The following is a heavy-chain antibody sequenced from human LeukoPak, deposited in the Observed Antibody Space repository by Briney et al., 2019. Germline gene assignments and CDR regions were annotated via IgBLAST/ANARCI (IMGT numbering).Heavy chain of an antibody. CDR3: ASGLDYYGSGSYYSNAFDI. J-gene: IGHJ3*02. Sequence: PSETLSLTCAVSGGSISSGGYSWSWLRQPPGKGLEWIGYIYYSGSTYYNPSLKSRVTISVDTSKNQFSLKLSSVTAADTAVYYCASGLDYYGSGSYYSNAFDIWGQGTMVTVSS. V-gene: IGHV4-30-4*07. CDR2: IYYSGST. CDR1: GGSISSGGYS. D-gene: IGHD3-10*01.